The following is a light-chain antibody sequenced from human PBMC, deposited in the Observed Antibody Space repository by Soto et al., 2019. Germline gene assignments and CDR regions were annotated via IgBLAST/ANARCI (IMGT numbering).Light chain of an antibody. V-gene: IGKV1-12*01. CDR1: QPISSC. CDR3: QQASSFPLP. J-gene: IGKJ4*01. Sequence: IQITQSPSSVSASVGDRVTITCRASQPISSCLTWYQQKPGQPPNRLIHSPSTFRSGVPSRFSGSESGTLFTLTITNLQPEDFATCYCQQASSFPLPVGGGTKVEV. CDR2: SPS.